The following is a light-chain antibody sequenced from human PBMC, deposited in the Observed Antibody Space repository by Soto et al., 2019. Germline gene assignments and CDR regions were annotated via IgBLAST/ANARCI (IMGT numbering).Light chain of an antibody. Sequence: EIVLTQSPATLSLSPGERATLSCRASQSVSSYLAWYQQKPGQAPRLLIYRASTRVTGIPDRFSGSGSGTDFTLTISRLEPEDFAVYYCHQYGASRTFGQGTKVDI. V-gene: IGKV3-20*01. CDR3: HQYGASRT. CDR2: RAS. J-gene: IGKJ1*01. CDR1: QSVSSY.